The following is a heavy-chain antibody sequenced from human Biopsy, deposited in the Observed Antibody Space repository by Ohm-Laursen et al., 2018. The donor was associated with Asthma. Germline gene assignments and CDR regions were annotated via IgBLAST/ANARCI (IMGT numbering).Heavy chain of an antibody. V-gene: IGHV3-7*01. CDR3: ARTFHFWSPYHAEHYQL. D-gene: IGHD3-3*02. Sequence: SLRLSCAASGFTFGDYWMSWVRQAPGKGLEWVAIITHDGTEKNHVDSLKGRFTISRDNAKNSLYLQMNSLRAEDTAVYYCARTFHFWSPYHAEHYQLWGQGTLVTVSS. CDR2: ITHDGTEK. CDR1: GFTFGDYW. J-gene: IGHJ1*01.